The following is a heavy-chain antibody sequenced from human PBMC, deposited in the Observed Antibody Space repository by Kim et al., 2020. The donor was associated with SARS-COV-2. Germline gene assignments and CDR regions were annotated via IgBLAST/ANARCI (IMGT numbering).Heavy chain of an antibody. CDR3: ATQGGSSSWYGEPYYYGMDV. V-gene: IGHV1-24*01. Sequence: ASVKVSCKVSGYTLTELSMHWVRQAPGKGLEWMGGFDPEDGETIYAQKFQGRVTMTEDTSTDTAYMELSSLRSEDTAVYYCATQGGSSSWYGEPYYYGMDVWGQGTTVTVSS. D-gene: IGHD6-13*01. CDR2: FDPEDGET. CDR1: GYTLTELS. J-gene: IGHJ6*02.